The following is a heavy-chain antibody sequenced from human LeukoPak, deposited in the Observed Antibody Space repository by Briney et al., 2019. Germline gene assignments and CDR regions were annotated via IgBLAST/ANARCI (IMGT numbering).Heavy chain of an antibody. CDR1: GYSFTSYW. V-gene: IGHV5-51*01. CDR2: IYPGDSDT. CDR3: ARPKKDKGYDAFDI. Sequence: GESLKISCKGSGYSFTSYWISWVRQMPGKGLEWMGIIYPGDSDTSYSPSFQGQVTISADKSISTAYLQWSSLKASDTAMYYCARPKKDKGYDAFDIWGQGTMVTVSS. J-gene: IGHJ3*02. D-gene: IGHD6-13*01.